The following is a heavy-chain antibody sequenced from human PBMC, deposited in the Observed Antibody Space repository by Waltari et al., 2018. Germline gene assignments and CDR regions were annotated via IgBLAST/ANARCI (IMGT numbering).Heavy chain of an antibody. CDR2: IYYSGST. D-gene: IGHD3-10*01. V-gene: IGHV4-39*01. CDR3: ARQRGAVRGVMSEFDY. Sequence: QVQLQQWGAGLLKPSETLSLTCTVSGGSISSRSYYWGWIRQPPGKGREWIGSIYYSGSTYYNPSLKSRVTISVETSRNQFSLKLSSVTAADTAVYYCARQRGAVRGVMSEFDYWGQGTLVTVSS. CDR1: GGSISSRSYY. J-gene: IGHJ4*02.